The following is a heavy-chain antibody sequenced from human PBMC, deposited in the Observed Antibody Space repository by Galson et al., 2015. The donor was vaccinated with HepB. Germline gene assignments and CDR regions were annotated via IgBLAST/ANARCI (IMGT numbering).Heavy chain of an antibody. J-gene: IGHJ4*02. CDR2: ISAHTGNT. Sequence: SVKVSCKASGYTFTRYGISWVRQAPGQGLEWMGWISAHTGNTEYAQNFQGRVTMTTDTSTTTAYVELRGLRSDDTATYYCARDSNRISVAALDYWGQGSLVTVSS. CDR3: ARDSNRISVAALDY. D-gene: IGHD6-19*01. V-gene: IGHV1-18*04. CDR1: GYTFTRYG.